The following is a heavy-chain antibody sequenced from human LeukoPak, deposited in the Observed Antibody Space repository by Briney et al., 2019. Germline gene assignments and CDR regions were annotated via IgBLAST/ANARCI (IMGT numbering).Heavy chain of an antibody. CDR2: INPSGGST. V-gene: IGHV1-46*01. Sequence: GASVKVSCKASGYTFTSYYMHWVRQAPGQGLEWMGIINPSGGSTSYAQKFQGRVTMTRDMSTSTVYMELSSLRSEDTAVYYCARVPLYTQQQLEGNDFDYWGQGTLVTVSS. CDR1: GYTFTSYY. J-gene: IGHJ4*02. D-gene: IGHD6-13*01. CDR3: ARVPLYTQQQLEGNDFDY.